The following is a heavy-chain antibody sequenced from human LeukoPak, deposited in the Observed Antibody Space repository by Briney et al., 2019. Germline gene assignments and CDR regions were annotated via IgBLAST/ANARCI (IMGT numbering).Heavy chain of an antibody. Sequence: SETLSLTCTVSGGSFGNYYWSWIRQPPGKGLEWIGYIYDSGTTNYNPSLKSRVTISVDTSKNQFSLKLSSVTAADTAVYYCARGGEKLRGLSVHYYYYMDVWGKGTTVTVSS. CDR3: ARGGEKLRGLSVHYYYYMDV. CDR1: GGSFGNYY. CDR2: IYDSGTT. V-gene: IGHV4-59*01. D-gene: IGHD3-16*01. J-gene: IGHJ6*03.